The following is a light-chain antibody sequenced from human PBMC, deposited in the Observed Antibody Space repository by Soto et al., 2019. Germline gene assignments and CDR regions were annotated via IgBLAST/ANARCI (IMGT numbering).Light chain of an antibody. CDR1: QSVSSN. CDR2: GAS. Sequence: EIVMTQSPATLSVSPGERATLSCRASQSVSSNLAWYQQKPGQAPRLLIYGASTRATGIPARFSGSGSGTEFTLNISSLKSEDCALYYCQQYNNWPYTFGQGTKLEIK. J-gene: IGKJ2*01. V-gene: IGKV3-15*01. CDR3: QQYNNWPYT.